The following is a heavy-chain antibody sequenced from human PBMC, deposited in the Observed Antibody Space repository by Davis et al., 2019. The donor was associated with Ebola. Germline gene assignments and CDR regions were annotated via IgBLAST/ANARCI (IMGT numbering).Heavy chain of an antibody. Sequence: GESLKISCAASGFTFSSYSMKWVRQAPGKGLEWISYISSSSSTVYYADSVKGRFAISRDNSRGTLYLQMNSLRVEDSAIYYCVKDSSNIWFDIWGQGTLVTVSS. CDR2: ISSSSSTV. V-gene: IGHV3-48*01. CDR3: VKDSSNIWFDI. CDR1: GFTFSSYS. D-gene: IGHD2/OR15-2a*01. J-gene: IGHJ3*02.